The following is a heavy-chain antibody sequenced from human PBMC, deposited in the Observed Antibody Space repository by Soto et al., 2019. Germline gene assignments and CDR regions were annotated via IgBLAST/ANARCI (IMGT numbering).Heavy chain of an antibody. CDR1: GFTVSSYI. Sequence: GGSLGLGCAASGFTVSSYIMNWVRQAPGKGLEWVSYISSSSSTIYYADSVKGRFTISRDNAKNSLYLQMNSLRDEDTAVYYCARRFLEWFRGIDYWGQGTLVTVSS. J-gene: IGHJ4*02. CDR3: ARRFLEWFRGIDY. D-gene: IGHD3-3*01. V-gene: IGHV3-48*02. CDR2: ISSSSSTI.